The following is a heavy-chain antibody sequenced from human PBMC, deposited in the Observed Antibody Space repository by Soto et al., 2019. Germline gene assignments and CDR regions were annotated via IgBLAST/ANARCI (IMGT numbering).Heavy chain of an antibody. D-gene: IGHD4-4*01. V-gene: IGHV4-59*08. CDR3: APSMTTHPYFPY. CDR1: GGSINNYY. J-gene: IGHJ4*02. CDR2: IYYGGST. Sequence: QVQLQESGPGLVKPSETLSLTCTVSGGSINNYYWTWIRQPPGKGLEWIGYIYYGGSTNYNPSLRSRVTISEDTSKNQFSLQLTSVTAADSAVYYWAPSMTTHPYFPYWGQGTLVTVSS.